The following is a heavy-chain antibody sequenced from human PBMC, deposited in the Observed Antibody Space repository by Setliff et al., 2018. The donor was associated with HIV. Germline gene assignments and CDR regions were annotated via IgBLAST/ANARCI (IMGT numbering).Heavy chain of an antibody. CDR2: MNPISDHR. CDR1: GYIFTNYG. V-gene: IGHV1-8*02. J-gene: IGHJ4*02. Sequence: ASVKVSCKASGYIFTNYGISWVRQATGQGLEWMAWMNPISDHRGYAQKFQGRLTMTKDTSTSTVYMELSSLKSDDTAVYYCASGCLIGGSGPCRNFEFWGQGTLVTVSS. D-gene: IGHD3-9*01. CDR3: ASGCLIGGSGPCRNFEF.